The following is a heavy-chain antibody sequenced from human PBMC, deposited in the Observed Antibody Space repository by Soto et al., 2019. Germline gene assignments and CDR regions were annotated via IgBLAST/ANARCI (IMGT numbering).Heavy chain of an antibody. Sequence: PGGSLRLSCAASGFTFSSYAMGWVRQGPGKGLEWVAVVSIGGSTHYADSVRGRFTISRDNSKNTLSLQMNSLTAEDTAVYFCAKRRGAGGHFDYWGRGALVTVPS. D-gene: IGHD2-15*01. J-gene: IGHJ4*02. CDR1: GFTFSSYA. CDR3: AKRRGAGGHFDY. CDR2: VSIGGST. V-gene: IGHV3-23*01.